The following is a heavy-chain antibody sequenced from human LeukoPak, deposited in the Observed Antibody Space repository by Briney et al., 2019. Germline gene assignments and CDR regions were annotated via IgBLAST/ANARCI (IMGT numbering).Heavy chain of an antibody. V-gene: IGHV3-21*04. D-gene: IGHD3/OR15-3a*01. CDR1: GFTFSSYS. Sequence: GGSLRLSCAASGFTFSSYSMNWVRQAPGKGLEWVSSISSSSSYIHYTDSVKGRFTISRDNAENSLYLQMNSLRSEDTAVYYCARDVFAEGLVWGQGTLVTVSS. CDR2: ISSSSSYI. J-gene: IGHJ4*02. CDR3: ARDVFAEGLV.